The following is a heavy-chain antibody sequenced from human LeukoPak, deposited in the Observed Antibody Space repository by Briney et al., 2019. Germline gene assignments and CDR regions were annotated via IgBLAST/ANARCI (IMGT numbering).Heavy chain of an antibody. J-gene: IGHJ5*02. Sequence: QAGGSLRLSCAASGFTVSSNYMSWVRQAPGKGLEWVAVIYSGGSTYYADSVKGRFTISRHNSKNTLYLQMNSLRAEDTAVYYCAKDLGARTYYYDSSGGGTWFDPWGQGTLVTVSS. CDR3: AKDLGARTYYYDSSGGGTWFDP. D-gene: IGHD3-22*01. V-gene: IGHV3-53*01. CDR2: IYSGGST. CDR1: GFTVSSNY.